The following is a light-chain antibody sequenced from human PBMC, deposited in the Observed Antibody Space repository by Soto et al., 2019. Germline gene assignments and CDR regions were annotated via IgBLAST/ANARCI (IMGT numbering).Light chain of an antibody. CDR1: SSDVGGYNY. J-gene: IGLJ1*01. CDR3: TSYAGSNNYV. V-gene: IGLV2-8*01. CDR2: EVN. Sequence: QSALTQPPSASGSPGQSVAISCTGTSSDVGGYNYVSWYQLHPGKAPKLMIYEVNMRPSGVPDRFSGSKSGNTASLTVSGLRAEYEADYYCTSYAGSNNYVFGTGTNVTVL.